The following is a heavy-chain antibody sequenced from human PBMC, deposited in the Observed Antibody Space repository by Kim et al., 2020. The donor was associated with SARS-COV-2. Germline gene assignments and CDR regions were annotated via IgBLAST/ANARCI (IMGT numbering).Heavy chain of an antibody. J-gene: IGHJ4*02. V-gene: IGHV5-51*01. D-gene: IGHD5-12*01. CDR2: T. CDR3: AWGRDGYNFDY. Sequence: TRYSPSFQGQVTISADKSISTAYLQWSSLKASDTAMYYCAWGRDGYNFDYWGQGTLVTVSS.